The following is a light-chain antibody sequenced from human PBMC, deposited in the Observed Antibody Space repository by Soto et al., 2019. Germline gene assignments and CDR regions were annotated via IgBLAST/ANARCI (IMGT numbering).Light chain of an antibody. CDR2: DVN. J-gene: IGLJ1*01. CDR1: SSDGRTCMY. Sequence: QSALTQPRSVSGSTGQSVTICCTGTSSDGRTCMYVSWYTQDAGKAPKVRIYDVNNRPSGVPARFSGAKAGNTASLTISGLQAEDEADYYSSSYAGSYVFGTGTKVTVL. V-gene: IGLV2-11*01. CDR3: SSYAGSYV.